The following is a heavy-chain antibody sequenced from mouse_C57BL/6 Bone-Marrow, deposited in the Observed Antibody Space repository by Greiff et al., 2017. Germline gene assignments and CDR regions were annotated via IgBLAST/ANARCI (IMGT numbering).Heavy chain of an antibody. CDR2: ISLKSDNYAT. V-gene: IGHV6-3*01. CDR1: GFTFSNYW. CDR3: ASFITTVVNYFDY. Sequence: EVKLVESGGGLVQPGGSMKLSCVASGFTFSNYWMNWVRQSPEKGLEWVAQISLKSDNYATHYAESVKGRFTISRDDSKSSVYLQMNNLRAEDTGIYYCASFITTVVNYFDYWGQGTTLTVSS. J-gene: IGHJ2*01. D-gene: IGHD1-1*01.